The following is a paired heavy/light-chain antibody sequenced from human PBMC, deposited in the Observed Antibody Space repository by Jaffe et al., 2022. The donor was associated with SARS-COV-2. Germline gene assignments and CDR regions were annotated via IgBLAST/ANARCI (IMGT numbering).Light chain of an antibody. CDR3: QQYNSYPVT. J-gene: IGKJ5*01. Sequence: DIQMTQSPSTLSAFVGDRVTITCRASQSISSWLAWYQQKPGNAPYLLIYKASSLESGVPSRFSGSGSGTEFTLTISSLQPDDFATYYCQQYNSYPVTFGQGTRLEIK. V-gene: IGKV1-5*03. CDR1: QSISSW. CDR2: KAS.
Heavy chain of an antibody. CDR2: INQGGSEK. J-gene: IGHJ4*02. D-gene: IGHD2-15*01. V-gene: IGHV3-7*03. CDR3: ARVASDGSGYWGH. Sequence: EVQLVESGGGLVQPGGSLRLSCAASGFTFSAHWMSWVRQAPGKGLEWVANINQGGSEKRYVDSVKGRFTISRDNAETSLYLQLSSLRAEDTALYYCARVASDGSGYWGHWGQGTLVTVSS. CDR1: GFTFSAHW.